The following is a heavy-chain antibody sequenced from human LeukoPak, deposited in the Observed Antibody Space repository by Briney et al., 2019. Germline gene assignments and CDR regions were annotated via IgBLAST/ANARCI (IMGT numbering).Heavy chain of an antibody. D-gene: IGHD1-14*01. J-gene: IGHJ4*02. CDR1: GYSFTGYY. CDR3: ARGEDLYKTPTLPPHY. V-gene: IGHV1-2*02. CDR2: INPNSGGT. Sequence: GSVKVSCKTSGYSFTGYYIHWVRQAPGQGLEWMGWINPNSGGTDYAQKFQGRVTMTRDTSISTVYMQLSRLRSDDTAVYYCARGEDLYKTPTLPPHYWGQGTLVTVSS.